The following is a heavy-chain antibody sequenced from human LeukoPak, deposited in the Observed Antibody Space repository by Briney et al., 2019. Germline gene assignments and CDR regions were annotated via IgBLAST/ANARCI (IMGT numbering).Heavy chain of an antibody. CDR1: GGSISSSAYY. J-gene: IGHJ4*02. CDR3: ARDGDYGGNSVFDY. CDR2: IYYSGST. Sequence: SETLSLTCTVSGGSISSSAYYWGWIRQPPGKGLEWIGSIYYSGSTYYNPSLKSRVTISVDTSRNQFSLKLTSVTAADTAVYYCARDGDYGGNSVFDYWGQGTLVAVSS. D-gene: IGHD4-23*01. V-gene: IGHV4-39*02.